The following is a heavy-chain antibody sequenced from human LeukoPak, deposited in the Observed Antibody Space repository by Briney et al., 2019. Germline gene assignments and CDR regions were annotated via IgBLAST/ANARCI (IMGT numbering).Heavy chain of an antibody. J-gene: IGHJ4*02. D-gene: IGHD5-12*01. V-gene: IGHV4-59*01. CDR2: IFDSGTTNHNPST. Sequence: SETLSLTCTVSGGSIISYFWSWIRQPPGKGPEWIGYIFDSGTTNHNPSTNYNPSLKSRVTVSLDTSKNHFSLKLSSVTAADTAVYFCARGGVTTIAQYDYWGQGILVTVSS. CDR3: ARGGVTTIAQYDY. CDR1: GGSIISYF.